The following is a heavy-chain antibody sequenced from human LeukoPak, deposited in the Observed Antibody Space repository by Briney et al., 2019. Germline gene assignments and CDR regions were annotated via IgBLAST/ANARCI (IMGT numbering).Heavy chain of an antibody. V-gene: IGHV1-3*01. J-gene: IGHJ6*04. D-gene: IGHD2-2*01. CDR3: ARGYCSSTSCPPLYGMDV. Sequence: ASVKVSCKASGYTFTSYAMHWVRQAPGQRLEWMGWINAGNGNTKYSQKFQGRVTITRDTSASTAYMELSSLRSEDMAVYYCARGYCSSTSCPPLYGMDVWGKGTTVTVSS. CDR2: INAGNGNT. CDR1: GYTFTSYA.